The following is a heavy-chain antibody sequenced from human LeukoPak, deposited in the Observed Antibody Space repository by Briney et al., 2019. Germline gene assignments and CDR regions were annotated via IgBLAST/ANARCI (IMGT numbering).Heavy chain of an antibody. D-gene: IGHD3-10*01. Sequence: PSQTLSLTCTVSGGSISSGSYYWSWIRQPPGKGLEWIGYIYYSGSTNYNPSLKSRVTISVDTSKNQFSLRLSSVTAADTAVYYCAREGIAAFAAFDIWGQGTMVTVSS. J-gene: IGHJ3*02. CDR1: GGSISSGSYY. CDR3: AREGIAAFAAFDI. CDR2: IYYSGST. V-gene: IGHV4-61*01.